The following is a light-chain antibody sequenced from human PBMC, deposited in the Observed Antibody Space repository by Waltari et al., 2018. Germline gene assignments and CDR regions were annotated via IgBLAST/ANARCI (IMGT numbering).Light chain of an antibody. Sequence: QSVLTQPPSASGTPGQRVTLSCSGSRSNIGTNYVYWYQQLPGTAPKLLIYRNNQRPSGVPDRFSGSKSGTSASLAISGLRSEDEADYYCAAWDDSLSGRVFGGGTKVTVL. V-gene: IGLV1-47*01. J-gene: IGLJ3*02. CDR2: RNN. CDR3: AAWDDSLSGRV. CDR1: RSNIGTNY.